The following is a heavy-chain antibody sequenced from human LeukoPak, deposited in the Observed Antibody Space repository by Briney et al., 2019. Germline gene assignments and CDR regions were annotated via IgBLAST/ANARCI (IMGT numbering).Heavy chain of an antibody. D-gene: IGHD3-9*01. CDR1: GFSFSSYA. Sequence: GGSLRLSCAAAGFSFSSYAMSWVRQAPGKGLEWVSAISGSAYSTYYADSVKGRFTISRDNSKNTLYLQMNSLRAEDTAVYYCAKENYDILTGYPRGYFDYWGQGTLVTVSS. J-gene: IGHJ4*02. CDR3: AKENYDILTGYPRGYFDY. CDR2: ISGSAYST. V-gene: IGHV3-23*01.